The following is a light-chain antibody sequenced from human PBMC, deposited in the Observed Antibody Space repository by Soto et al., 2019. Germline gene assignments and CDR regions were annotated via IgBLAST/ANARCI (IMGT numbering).Light chain of an antibody. V-gene: IGKV1-9*01. CDR2: GAS. CDR3: QKLDTFPLT. CDR1: QGISSY. J-gene: IGKJ5*01. Sequence: DIQMTQSPSTLSASVGDRVTITCRASQGISSYLAWYQQNPGKAPKLLIYGASTLQSGVPSRFSGSGSGTEFTLTISSLQPEDFASYYCQKLDTFPLTFGQGTRLEIK.